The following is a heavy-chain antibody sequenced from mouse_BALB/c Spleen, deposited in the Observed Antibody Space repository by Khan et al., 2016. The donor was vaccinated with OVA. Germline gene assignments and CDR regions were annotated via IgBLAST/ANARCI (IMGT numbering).Heavy chain of an antibody. CDR1: GYSFTVYY. CDR2: VNPNNGDT. J-gene: IGHJ3*01. CDR3: ARGYEFFPY. D-gene: IGHD2-12*01. Sequence: VRLQQSGPDLVKPGASVKISCKASGYSFTVYYMTWVKQSHGKSPEWIGRVNPNNGDTNYSQNFKGKAILTVDKSSNTAYMELRSLTSEDSAVFYCARGYEFFPYWGQGTLVTVSA. V-gene: IGHV1-26*01.